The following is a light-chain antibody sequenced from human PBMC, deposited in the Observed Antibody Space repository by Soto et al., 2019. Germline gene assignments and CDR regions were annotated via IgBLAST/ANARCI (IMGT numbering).Light chain of an antibody. Sequence: EIVLTQSPGTLSLSPGERATLSCRASQSVSSNYLAWYQRKPGQAPRLLIYGASNRATDIPNRFSGSGSGTDFTLTITRLETEDFAVYYCQQYGGSPPTFGQGTKVEIK. J-gene: IGKJ1*01. CDR2: GAS. CDR1: QSVSSNY. CDR3: QQYGGSPPT. V-gene: IGKV3-20*01.